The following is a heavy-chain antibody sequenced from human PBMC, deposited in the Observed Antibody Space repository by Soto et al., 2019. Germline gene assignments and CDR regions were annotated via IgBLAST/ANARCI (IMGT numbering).Heavy chain of an antibody. D-gene: IGHD2-15*01. CDR1: GGTFSSYT. V-gene: IGHV1-69*02. CDR2: IIPILGIA. Sequence: QVQLVQSGAEVKKPGSSVKVSCKASGGTFSSYTISWVRQAPGQGLEWMGRIIPILGIANYAQKFQGRVTITADKSTSTAYMELSSLRSEDTAVYYCERGCSGGSCYYDAFDIWGQGTMVTVSS. J-gene: IGHJ3*02. CDR3: ERGCSGGSCYYDAFDI.